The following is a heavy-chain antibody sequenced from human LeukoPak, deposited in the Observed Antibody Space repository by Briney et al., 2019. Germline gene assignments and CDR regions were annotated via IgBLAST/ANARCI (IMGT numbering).Heavy chain of an antibody. CDR1: GFTFSIYG. CDR2: RNSDSSTI. J-gene: IGHJ4*02. Sequence: GGSLRLSCAPSGFTFSIYGMQWVPRSRGEGLEWISYRNSDSSTIYYADSVKGRFTISRDNGKNSLYLQMNSLRDEDTAGYYCARDYADGFDYWGRGTLVSVFS. CDR3: ARDYADGFDY. V-gene: IGHV3-48*02. D-gene: IGHD3-16*01.